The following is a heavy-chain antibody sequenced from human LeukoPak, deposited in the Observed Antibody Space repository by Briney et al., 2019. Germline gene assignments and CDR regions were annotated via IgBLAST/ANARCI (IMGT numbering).Heavy chain of an antibody. Sequence: PGGSLRLSCAASGFTFSSYWMSWVRQAPGKGLEWVANIKQDGSEKYYVDSVRGRFTISRDNAKNSLYLKMNSLRDEDTAVYYCASAHYGDYGGFANLNFGGQGPLVTVSS. J-gene: IGHJ4*02. D-gene: IGHD4-17*01. CDR2: IKQDGSEK. CDR3: ASAHYGDYGGFANLNF. V-gene: IGHV3-7*01. CDR1: GFTFSSYW.